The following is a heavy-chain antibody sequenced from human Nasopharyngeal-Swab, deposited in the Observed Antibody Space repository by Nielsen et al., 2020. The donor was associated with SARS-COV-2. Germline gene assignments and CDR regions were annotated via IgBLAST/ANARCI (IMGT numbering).Heavy chain of an antibody. CDR2: FDPDDGET. CDR3: STDGV. V-gene: IGHV1-24*01. J-gene: IGHJ3*01. Sequence: SVQVSCKVCGYTLTELSLHWVRQAPRKALEWMGGFDPDDGETIYAQQSHGRVTMTEVTSTDTADMELCSLRSEDTAVYYCSTDGVWGQGTMVTVSS. CDR1: GYTLTELS.